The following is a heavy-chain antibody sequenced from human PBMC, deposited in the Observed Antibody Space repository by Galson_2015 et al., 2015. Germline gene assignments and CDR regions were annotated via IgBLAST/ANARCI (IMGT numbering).Heavy chain of an antibody. Sequence: SVKVSCKAPGYTFTSYGISWVRQAPGQGLEWMGWISGHNGKTTYAQKFQGRVTMTTDTSTSTAYMELRSLRIDDTAVYYCARADGDYGVQGDYWGQGTLVTVSS. CDR3: ARADGDYGVQGDY. D-gene: IGHD4-17*01. V-gene: IGHV1-18*01. J-gene: IGHJ4*02. CDR2: ISGHNGKT. CDR1: GYTFTSYG.